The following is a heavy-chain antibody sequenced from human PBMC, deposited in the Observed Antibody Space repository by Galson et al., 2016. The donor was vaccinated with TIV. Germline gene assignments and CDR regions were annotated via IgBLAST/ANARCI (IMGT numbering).Heavy chain of an antibody. D-gene: IGHD6-19*01. CDR3: AKEGYSSGQCGAFDI. CDR1: DVTFSSSV. CDR2: ISGIYGHT. V-gene: IGHV3-23*01. Sequence: SLRLSCAVSDVTFSSSVMTWVRQAPGKGLEWVSTISGIYGHTHYADSVKGRFTISGDNSKNIMFLQMNSLRAEETAMYYCAKEGYSSGQCGAFDIWGQGKMVTVSS. J-gene: IGHJ3*02.